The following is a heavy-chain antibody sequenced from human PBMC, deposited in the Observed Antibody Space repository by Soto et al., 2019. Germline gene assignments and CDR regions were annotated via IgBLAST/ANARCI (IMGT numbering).Heavy chain of an antibody. CDR1: GFTFSSYA. Sequence: GGSLRLSCAASGFTFSSYAIHWVRQAPGKGLEWVAVISYDGSNKYYADSVKGRFTISRDNSKNTLYLQMNSLRAEDTAVYYCAADSSSSRYYYYYYGMDVWGQGTTVTAP. CDR2: ISYDGSNK. J-gene: IGHJ6*02. V-gene: IGHV3-30-3*01. CDR3: AADSSSSRYYYYYYGMDV. D-gene: IGHD6-6*01.